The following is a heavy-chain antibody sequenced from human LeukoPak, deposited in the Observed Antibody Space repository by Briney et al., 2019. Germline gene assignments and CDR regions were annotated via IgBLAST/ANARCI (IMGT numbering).Heavy chain of an antibody. CDR2: IIPIFGTA. V-gene: IGHV1-69*05. D-gene: IGHD3-3*01. CDR3: ARDRDFWSGYPTGPLDY. CDR1: GGTFSSYA. J-gene: IGHJ4*02. Sequence: GASVKVSCKASGGTFSSYAISWVRQAPGQGLEWMGGIIPIFGTANYAQKFQGRVTITTDESTSTAYMELSSLSSDDTAVYYCARDRDFWSGYPTGPLDYWGQGTLVTVSS.